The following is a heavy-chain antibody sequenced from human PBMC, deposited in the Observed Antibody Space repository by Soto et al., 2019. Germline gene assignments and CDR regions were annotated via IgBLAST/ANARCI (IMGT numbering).Heavy chain of an antibody. D-gene: IGHD5-18*01. J-gene: IGHJ4*02. CDR1: GFSLSTSGVG. CDR3: AHRGYSPLAAYCDY. Sequence: QITLKESGPTLVKPTQTLTLTCTFSGFSLSTSGVGVGWIRQPPGKALEWLALIYWDDDKRYSPSLMSRLTITNDTTKNQVVLTMTNMDPVDTATYYCAHRGYSPLAAYCDYWGQGTLVTVSS. CDR2: IYWDDDK. V-gene: IGHV2-5*02.